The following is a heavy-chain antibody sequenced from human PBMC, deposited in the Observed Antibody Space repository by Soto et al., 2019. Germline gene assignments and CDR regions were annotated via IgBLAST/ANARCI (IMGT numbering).Heavy chain of an antibody. Sequence: GASVKVSCKASGYTFTNFEINWVRQATGQGPEWMGWTNTKTTNTDYAQKFQGRVTMTSNASIGTASVELSSLRYEDTAVYYCTRGRSGGPWGQGTTVTVSS. D-gene: IGHD2-15*01. CDR3: TRGRSGGP. J-gene: IGHJ6*02. CDR2: TNTKTTNT. CDR1: GYTFTNFE. V-gene: IGHV1-8*02.